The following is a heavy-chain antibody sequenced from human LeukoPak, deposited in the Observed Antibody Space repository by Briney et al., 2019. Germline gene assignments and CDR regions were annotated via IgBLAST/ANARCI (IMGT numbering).Heavy chain of an antibody. Sequence: PSETLSLTCGVSGYSISRGYSWGWIRQPPGKGLEWIGNIYHSESTHYNPSLKSRVTISPDTSKNQFSLKLTSVTASDTAVYYCARFDHVWETHGMDAFDLLGQGTMVTVSS. CDR3: ARFDHVWETHGMDAFDL. J-gene: IGHJ3*01. D-gene: IGHD3-16*01. V-gene: IGHV4-38-2*01. CDR2: IYHSEST. CDR1: GYSISRGYS.